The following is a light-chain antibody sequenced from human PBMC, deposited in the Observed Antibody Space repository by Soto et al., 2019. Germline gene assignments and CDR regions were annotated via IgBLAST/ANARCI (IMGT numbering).Light chain of an antibody. J-gene: IGLJ2*01. Sequence: QPVLTQPPSASGTPGQRVTISCSGSSSNIGSNYVYWYQQLPGTAPKLLIYRNNQRPSGVPDRFSGSKSGTSASLAISGLRSEDEADYYCAAWDDSLSAVVFGGGTKLPVL. V-gene: IGLV1-47*01. CDR2: RNN. CDR1: SSNIGSNY. CDR3: AAWDDSLSAVV.